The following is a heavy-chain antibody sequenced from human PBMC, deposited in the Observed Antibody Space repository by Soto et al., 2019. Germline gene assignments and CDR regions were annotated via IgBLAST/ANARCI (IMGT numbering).Heavy chain of an antibody. CDR2: ISVSGGST. V-gene: IGHV3-23*01. D-gene: IGHD3-3*01. CDR1: GFTFSSYA. CDR3: AKDRLRFLKWRIGAFDI. Sequence: EVQLLESGGGSGQPGGSLRLSCAASGFTFSSYAMSWVRQAPGKGLECVSAISVSGGSTYYADSVKGRFTISRDNSKKTLYLQRNSLRAEDTSVYYCAKDRLRFLKWRIGAFDIWGQGKMVTVSS. J-gene: IGHJ3*02.